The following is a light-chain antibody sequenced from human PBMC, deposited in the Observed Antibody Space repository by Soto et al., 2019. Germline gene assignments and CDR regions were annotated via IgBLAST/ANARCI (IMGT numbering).Light chain of an antibody. CDR3: QSYDSSLSGSYV. J-gene: IGLJ1*01. V-gene: IGLV1-40*01. Sequence: QSALTQPPSVSGAPGQRVTISCAGSSSNIGAGYDVHWYQQLPGTAPKLLIYGNSNRPSGVPDRFSGSKSGTSASLAITGLQAEDEAYYYCQSYDSSLSGSYVFGTGTKVTGL. CDR2: GNS. CDR1: SSNIGAGYD.